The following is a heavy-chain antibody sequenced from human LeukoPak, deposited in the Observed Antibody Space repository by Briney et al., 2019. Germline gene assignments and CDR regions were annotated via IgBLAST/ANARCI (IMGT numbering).Heavy chain of an antibody. Sequence: SETLSLTCTVSGGSISSSSYYWGWIRQPPGKGLEWIGSIYYSGSTYYNPSLKSRVTISVDTSKNQFSLKLSSVTAADTAVYYCARESPYYYDSSGYTWGQGTLVTVSS. CDR1: GGSISSSSYY. V-gene: IGHV4-39*07. CDR3: ARESPYYYDSSGYT. J-gene: IGHJ5*02. D-gene: IGHD3-22*01. CDR2: IYYSGST.